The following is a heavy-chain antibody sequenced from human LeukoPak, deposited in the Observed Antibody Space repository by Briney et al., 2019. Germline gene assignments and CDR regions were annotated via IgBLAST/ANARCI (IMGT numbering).Heavy chain of an antibody. CDR2: TYHSGST. D-gene: IGHD1-1*01. Sequence: PSETLSLTCAVSGYSISSGYYWGWIRQPPGKGLEWIGNTYHSGSTYYSPSLKSRVTISVDTSKNQFSLQLSSVTAADTAVYYCARHKPSTGEIDYWGQGTLVTVSS. CDR1: GYSISSGYY. CDR3: ARHKPSTGEIDY. J-gene: IGHJ4*02. V-gene: IGHV4-38-2*01.